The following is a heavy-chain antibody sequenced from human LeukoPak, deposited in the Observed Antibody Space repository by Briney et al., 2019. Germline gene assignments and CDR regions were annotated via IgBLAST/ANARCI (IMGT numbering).Heavy chain of an antibody. J-gene: IGHJ5*02. CDR1: GGTFSSYA. CDR2: IIPIFGTA. V-gene: IGHV1-69*01. Sequence: SVKVSCKASGGTFSSYAISWVRQAPGQGLEWMGGIIPIFGTANYAQKFQSRVTITADESTSTAYMELSSLRSEDTAVYYCARDMVRGVKRWFDPWGQGTLVTVSS. CDR3: ARDMVRGVKRWFDP. D-gene: IGHD3-10*01.